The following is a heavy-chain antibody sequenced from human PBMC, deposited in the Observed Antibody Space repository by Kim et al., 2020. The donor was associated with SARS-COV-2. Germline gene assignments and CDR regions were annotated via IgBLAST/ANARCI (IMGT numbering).Heavy chain of an antibody. Sequence: ASVKVSCKASGYTFTIYYIHCLRQAAGQGLEWMGMMNPSDDATTYAQKFQGRVTMTSDASATTVYMDLSSLRSEDTAIYYCARGRASASKPDYWGQGTLVTVSS. CDR1: GYTFTIYY. CDR2: MNPSDDAT. CDR3: ARGRASASKPDY. D-gene: IGHD3-10*01. V-gene: IGHV1-46*01. J-gene: IGHJ4*02.